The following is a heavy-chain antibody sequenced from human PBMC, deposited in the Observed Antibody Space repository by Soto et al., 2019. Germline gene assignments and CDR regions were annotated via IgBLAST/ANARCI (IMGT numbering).Heavy chain of an antibody. CDR1: GYTFTGYY. CDR2: INPNSGGT. D-gene: IGHD6-13*01. Sequence: RASVKVSCKASGYTFTGYYMHWVRQAPGQGLEWMGWINPNSGGTNYAQKFQGWVTMTRDTSISTAYMELSRLRSDDTAVYYCARSELSSSWYNYWGQGTLVTVSS. J-gene: IGHJ4*02. CDR3: ARSELSSSWYNY. V-gene: IGHV1-2*04.